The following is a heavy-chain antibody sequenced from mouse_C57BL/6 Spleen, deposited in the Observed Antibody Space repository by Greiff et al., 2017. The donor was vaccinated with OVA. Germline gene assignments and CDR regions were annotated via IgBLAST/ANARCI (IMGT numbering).Heavy chain of an antibody. CDR1: GFNIKNTY. J-gene: IGHJ4*01. CDR3: ATPGNSYAMDY. D-gene: IGHD2-1*01. V-gene: IGHV14-3*01. CDR2: IGPATGNT. Sequence: VLLQQSVAELVRPGASVKLSCTASGFNIKNTYMPWVKQRPEQGLEWIGRIGPATGNTKYAPKVPGKATITADTSSNTAYLQLSSLTSEDTAIYYGATPGNSYAMDYWGQGTSVTVSS.